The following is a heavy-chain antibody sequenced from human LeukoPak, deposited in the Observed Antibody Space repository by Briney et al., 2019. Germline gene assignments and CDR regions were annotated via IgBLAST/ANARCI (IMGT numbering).Heavy chain of an antibody. CDR3: AKGYYDYVWGSYYFGY. CDR1: GFTFSSYA. Sequence: PGGSLRLSCAASGFTFSSYAMSWVRQAPGKGLEWVSAISGSGGSKYYADSVKGRFTISRDNSRDTLYLQMNSLRAEDTAVYYCAKGYYDYVWGSYYFGYWGQGTLVTVSS. V-gene: IGHV3-23*01. CDR2: ISGSGGSK. J-gene: IGHJ4*02. D-gene: IGHD3-16*01.